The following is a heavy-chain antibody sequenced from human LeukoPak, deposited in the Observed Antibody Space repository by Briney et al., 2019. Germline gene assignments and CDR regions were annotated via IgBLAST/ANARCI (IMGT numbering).Heavy chain of an antibody. Sequence: SVKVSCKASGGTFSSYAISWVRQAPGQGLEWMGRIIPILGIANYAQKLQGRVTITADKSTSTAYMELSSLRSEDTAVYYCARDSGMDVWGQGTTVTVSS. CDR2: IIPILGIA. CDR1: GGTFSSYA. J-gene: IGHJ6*02. CDR3: ARDSGMDV. D-gene: IGHD3-10*01. V-gene: IGHV1-69*04.